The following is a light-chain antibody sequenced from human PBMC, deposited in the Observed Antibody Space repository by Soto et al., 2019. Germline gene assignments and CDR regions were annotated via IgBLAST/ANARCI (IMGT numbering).Light chain of an antibody. CDR2: GVS. Sequence: ELVLTQSPDTLSLSPGESAALSCRASQPVSSNFLAWYQQKPGQAPRLLIYGVSSRASGIPDRFFGSGSGTDFTLTINRLEPEDFAVYYCQQYANSPITFGQGTRLEIK. CDR1: QPVSSNF. CDR3: QQYANSPIT. V-gene: IGKV3-20*01. J-gene: IGKJ5*01.